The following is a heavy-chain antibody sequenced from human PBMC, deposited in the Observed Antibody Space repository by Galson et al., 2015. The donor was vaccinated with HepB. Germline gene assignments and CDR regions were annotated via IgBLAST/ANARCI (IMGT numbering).Heavy chain of an antibody. D-gene: IGHD3-10*01. Sequence: SLRLSCAASGFTFSSYAMSWVRQAPGKGLEWVSAISGSGGSTYYADSVKGRFTISRDNSKNTLYLQMNSLRAEDTAVYYCAKALFPYYGSGSYYNCDYWGQGTLVTVSS. J-gene: IGHJ4*02. CDR1: GFTFSSYA. V-gene: IGHV3-23*01. CDR3: AKALFPYYGSGSYYNCDY. CDR2: ISGSGGST.